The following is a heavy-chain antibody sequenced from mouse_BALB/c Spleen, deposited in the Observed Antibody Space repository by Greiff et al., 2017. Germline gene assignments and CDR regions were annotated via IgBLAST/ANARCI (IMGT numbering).Heavy chain of an antibody. CDR2: ISSGSSTI. V-gene: IGHV5-17*02. CDR1: GFTFSSFG. D-gene: IGHD1-1*01. CDR3: ARDGSSYECYFDY. Sequence: DVHLVESGGGLVQPGGSRKLSCAASGFTFSSFGMHWVRQAPEKGLEWVAYISSGSSTIYYADTVKGRFTISRDNPKNTLFLQMTSLRSEDTAMYYCARDGSSYECYFDYWGQGTTLTVSS. J-gene: IGHJ2*01.